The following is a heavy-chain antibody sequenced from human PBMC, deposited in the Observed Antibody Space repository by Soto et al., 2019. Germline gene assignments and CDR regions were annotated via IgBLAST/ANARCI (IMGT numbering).Heavy chain of an antibody. Sequence: PGGSLRLSCAASGFTFSGYAMTWVRQAPGKGLEGVSSITGSGTSTYYADSVKGRFIISRDNSKNTVSLQMNSLRADDTAVYYCGKSPDFYYYTRDVWGQGTTVTVSS. CDR1: GFTFSGYA. CDR3: GKSPDFYYYTRDV. V-gene: IGHV3-23*01. J-gene: IGHJ6*02. CDR2: ITGSGTST.